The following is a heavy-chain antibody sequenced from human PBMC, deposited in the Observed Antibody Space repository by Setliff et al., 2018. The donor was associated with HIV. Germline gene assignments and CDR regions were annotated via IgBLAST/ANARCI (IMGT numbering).Heavy chain of an antibody. V-gene: IGHV1-69*13. Sequence: WASVKVSCKASGGTFSSYAISWVRQAPGQGLEWMGGIIPIFGTANYAQKFQGRVTITADESTSTAYMELSSLRSEDTAVYYCARVNGSWYERVLNYYYYMDVWGKGTTVTVSS. CDR1: GGTFSSYA. D-gene: IGHD6-13*01. CDR2: IIPIFGTA. CDR3: ARVNGSWYERVLNYYYYMDV. J-gene: IGHJ6*03.